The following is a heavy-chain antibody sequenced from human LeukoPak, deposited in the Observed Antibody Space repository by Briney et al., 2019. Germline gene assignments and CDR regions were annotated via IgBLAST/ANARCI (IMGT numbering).Heavy chain of an antibody. J-gene: IGHJ4*02. CDR2: FDPEDGET. CDR1: GYTLTELS. V-gene: IGHV1-24*01. CDR3: ATTRTEGYYFDY. Sequence: ASVKVSCKVSGYTLTELSMHWVRQAPGKGLEWMGGFDPEDGETIYAQKFQGRVTMTEDTFTDTAYMELSSLRSEDTAVYYCATTRTEGYYFDYWGQGTLVTVSS.